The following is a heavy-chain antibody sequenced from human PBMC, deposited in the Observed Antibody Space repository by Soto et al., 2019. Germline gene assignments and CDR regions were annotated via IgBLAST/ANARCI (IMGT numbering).Heavy chain of an antibody. J-gene: IGHJ6*02. CDR1: GGTFSSYA. CDR3: ARERYSGYDYYYYYGMDV. V-gene: IGHV1-69*06. CDR2: IIPIFGTA. Sequence: SVQVSCKASGGTFSSYAISWVRQAPGQGLEWMGGIIPIFGTANYAQKFQGRVTITADKSTSTAYMELSSLRSEDTAVYSCARERYSGYDYYYYYGMDVWGQGTTVTVSS. D-gene: IGHD5-12*01.